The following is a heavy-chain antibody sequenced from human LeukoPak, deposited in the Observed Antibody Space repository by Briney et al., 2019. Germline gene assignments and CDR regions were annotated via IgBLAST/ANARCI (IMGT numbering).Heavy chain of an antibody. D-gene: IGHD2-2*01. Sequence: SGGSLRLSCAASGFTFSSYWMSWVRQAPGKGLEWVANIKQDGSEKYYVDSVKGRFTISRDNAKNSLYLQMNSLRAEDTAVYYCARDRPGYYYYYYMDVWGKGTTVTVSS. V-gene: IGHV3-7*01. CDR1: GFTFSSYW. CDR3: ARDRPGYYYYYYMDV. J-gene: IGHJ6*03. CDR2: IKQDGSEK.